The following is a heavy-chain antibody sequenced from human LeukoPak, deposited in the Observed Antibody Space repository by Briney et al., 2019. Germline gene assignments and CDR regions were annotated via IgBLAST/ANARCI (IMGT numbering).Heavy chain of an antibody. Sequence: GGSLRLSCAASGFTFSSYEMNWVRQAPGKGLEWVSYISSSGSTIYYADSVKGRFTISRNNAKDSLYLQMNSLRAEDTAVYYCASALRSSPGAFDIWGQGTMVTVSS. V-gene: IGHV3-48*03. CDR1: GFTFSSYE. J-gene: IGHJ3*02. CDR2: ISSSGSTI. D-gene: IGHD3-16*02. CDR3: ASALRSSPGAFDI.